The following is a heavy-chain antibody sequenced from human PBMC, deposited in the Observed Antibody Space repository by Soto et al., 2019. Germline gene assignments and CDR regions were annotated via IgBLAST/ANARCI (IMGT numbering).Heavy chain of an antibody. CDR3: AHSIGYCISTSCSNSYWYFDL. D-gene: IGHD2-2*01. J-gene: IGHJ2*01. CDR1: GFSLSTSGVG. V-gene: IGHV2-5*02. Sequence: QITLKESGPTLVKPTQTLTLTCTFSGFSLSTSGVGVGWIRQPPGKALEWLALIYWDDDKRYSPSLKSRLTITKDTSKNQVVLTMTNMDPVDTATYSCAHSIGYCISTSCSNSYWYFDLWGRGTLVTVSS. CDR2: IYWDDDK.